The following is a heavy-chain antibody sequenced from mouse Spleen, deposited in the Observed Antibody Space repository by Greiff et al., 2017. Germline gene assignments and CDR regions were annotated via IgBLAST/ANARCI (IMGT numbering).Heavy chain of an antibody. CDR3: ARSPHYYGSSPYWYFDV. CDR2: IYPRSGNT. D-gene: IGHD1-1*01. V-gene: IGHV1-81*01. CDR1: GYTFTSYG. Sequence: QVQLQQSGAELARPGASVKLSCKASGYTFTSYGISWVKQRTGQGLEWIGEIYPRSGNTYYNEKFKGKATLTADKSSSTAYMELRSLTSEDSAVYFCARSPHYYGSSPYWYFDVWGTGTTVTVSS. J-gene: IGHJ1*03.